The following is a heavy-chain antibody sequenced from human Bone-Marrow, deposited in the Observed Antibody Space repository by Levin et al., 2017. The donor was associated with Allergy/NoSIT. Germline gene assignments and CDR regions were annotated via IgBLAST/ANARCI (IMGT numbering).Heavy chain of an antibody. CDR3: ASLSAGGY. D-gene: IGHD3-10*01. J-gene: IGHJ4*02. CDR1: GFTFSSYA. Sequence: GGSLRLSCAASGFTFSSYAMHWVRQAPGKGLEWVAVISYDGSNKYYADSVKGRFTISRDNSKNTLYLQMNSLRAEDTAVYYCASLSAGGYWGQGTLVTVSS. CDR2: ISYDGSNK. V-gene: IGHV3-30-3*01.